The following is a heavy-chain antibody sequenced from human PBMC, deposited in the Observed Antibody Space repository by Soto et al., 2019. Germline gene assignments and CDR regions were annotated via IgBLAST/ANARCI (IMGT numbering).Heavy chain of an antibody. V-gene: IGHV4-30-4*01. CDR1: GGSISSGDYS. CDR2: IYYRGST. CDR3: ARGPTCQAYKDNRSAHQYDY. D-gene: IGHD2-21*01. J-gene: IGHJ4*02. Sequence: SETLSLTCTVSGGSISSGDYSWSWIRQPTGKGLERIGYIYYRGSTYYDPSLQRRVTISLDTSKNQFPLKLSSLPAADTPPDYCARGPTCQAYKDNRSAHQYDYWGQGTLVTVSS.